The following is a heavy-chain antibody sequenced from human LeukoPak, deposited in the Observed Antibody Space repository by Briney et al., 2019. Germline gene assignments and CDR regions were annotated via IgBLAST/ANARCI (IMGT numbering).Heavy chain of an antibody. V-gene: IGHV5-51*01. Sequence: GESLQISCQCSGSIFTNYWIGWVRQLPGKGLEWMGIIYPGDSDTRYRPSFQGQVTISADKSITTAYLQWSSLMASVTAMYYVSRGLGYCSGGSCSALDYWGQGTLVTVSS. CDR3: SRGLGYCSGGSCSALDY. J-gene: IGHJ4*02. CDR2: IYPGDSDT. D-gene: IGHD2-15*01. CDR1: GSIFTNYW.